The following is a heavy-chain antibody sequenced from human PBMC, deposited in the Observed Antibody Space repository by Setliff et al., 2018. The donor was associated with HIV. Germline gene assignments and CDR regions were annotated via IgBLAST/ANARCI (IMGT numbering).Heavy chain of an antibody. CDR3: ARGALLAVFDFDH. CDR2: ISPYTDNT. J-gene: IGHJ4*01. CDR1: GYTFTNYG. Sequence: ASVKVSCKASGYTFTNYGINWVRQAPGQGLEWMGWISPYTDNTHYAQKVQGRLTMTTDTSTRTAYMELSRLRSDDTAVYFCARGALLAVFDFDHWGHGTLVTVSS. D-gene: IGHD3-10*01. V-gene: IGHV1-18*01.